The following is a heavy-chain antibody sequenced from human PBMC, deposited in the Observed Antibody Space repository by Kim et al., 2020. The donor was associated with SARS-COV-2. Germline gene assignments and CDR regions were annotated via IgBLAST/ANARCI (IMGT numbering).Heavy chain of an antibody. V-gene: IGHV1-18*01. CDR3: ARRGSSWSFDY. D-gene: IGHD6-13*01. J-gene: IGHJ4*02. Sequence: NYAQKLQGRVTMTTDTSTSTAYMELRSLRSDDTAVYYCARRGSSWSFDYGGQGTLVTVSS.